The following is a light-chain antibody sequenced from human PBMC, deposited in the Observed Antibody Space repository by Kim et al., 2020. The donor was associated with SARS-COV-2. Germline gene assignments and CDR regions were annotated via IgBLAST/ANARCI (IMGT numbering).Light chain of an antibody. CDR2: AAS. CDR1: QNIGTN. Sequence: DLQMTQSPSSLSASVGDRVTITCRASQNIGTNLNWYQQKVGKATNLLMFAASTLEGGVPSRFSGSGSGTDFTLTISSLQREDFATYFCQQSYSTPYTFGQGTKLEIK. CDR3: QQSYSTPYT. J-gene: IGKJ2*01. V-gene: IGKV1-39*01.